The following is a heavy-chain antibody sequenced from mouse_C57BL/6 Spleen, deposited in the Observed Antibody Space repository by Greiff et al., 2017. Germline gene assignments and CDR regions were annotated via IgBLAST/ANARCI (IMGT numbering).Heavy chain of an antibody. CDR1: GYTFTDYY. V-gene: IGHV1-26*01. CDR2: INPNNGGT. D-gene: IGHD1-1*01. J-gene: IGHJ2*01. Sequence: VQLQQSGPELVKPGASVKISCKASGYTFTDYYMNWVKQSHGKSLEWIGDINPNNGGTSYNQKFKGKATLTVDKSSSTAYMELRSLTSEDSAVYYCARRDTTVVATRYFDYWGQGTTLTVSS. CDR3: ARRDTTVVATRYFDY.